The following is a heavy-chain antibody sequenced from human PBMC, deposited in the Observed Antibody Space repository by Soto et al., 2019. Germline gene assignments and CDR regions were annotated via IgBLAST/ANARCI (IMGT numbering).Heavy chain of an antibody. D-gene: IGHD6-13*01. V-gene: IGHV3-48*02. Sequence: LRLSCAASGFTFRSYSMNWVRQPPGKGLEWVSYISISSRTIYYADSVKGRFTISRDDAKNSLYLQMNSLRDEDTSVYYCARDNGIAGSFDPWGQATSVPVYS. J-gene: IGHJ5*02. CDR1: GFTFRSYS. CDR3: ARDNGIAGSFDP. CDR2: ISISSRTI.